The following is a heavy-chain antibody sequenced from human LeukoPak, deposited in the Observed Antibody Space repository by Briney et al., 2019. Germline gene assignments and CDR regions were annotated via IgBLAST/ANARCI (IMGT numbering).Heavy chain of an antibody. D-gene: IGHD1-14*01. CDR2: IYSGGNT. V-gene: IGHV3-NL1*01. CDR3: ARGEPRAHYGVDV. Sequence: GGSLRLSCAASGFTFSSYGMHWVRQAPGKGLEWVSVIYSGGNTYYADSVKGRFTISRDNSKNKLYLQMNSLRAEDTAVYYCARGEPRAHYGVDVWGQGTTVTVSS. J-gene: IGHJ6*02. CDR1: GFTFSSYG.